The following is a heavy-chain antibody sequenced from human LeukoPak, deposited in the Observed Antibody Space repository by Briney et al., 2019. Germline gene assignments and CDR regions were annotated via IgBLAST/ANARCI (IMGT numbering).Heavy chain of an antibody. CDR1: GGTFSSYA. CDR2: IIPIFGIA. CDR3: AKTASEYYFDY. Sequence: SVKVSCKASGGTFSSYAISWVRQAPGQGLEWMGRIIPIFGIANYAQKFQGRVTITADKSTSTAYMELSSLRSEDTAVYYYAKTASEYYFDYWGQGTLVTVSS. J-gene: IGHJ4*02. V-gene: IGHV1-69*04. D-gene: IGHD2-21*02.